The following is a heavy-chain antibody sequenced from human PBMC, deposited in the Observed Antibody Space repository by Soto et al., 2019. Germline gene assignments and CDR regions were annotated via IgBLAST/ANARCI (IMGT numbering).Heavy chain of an antibody. Sequence: SETLSLTCTVSGSSINSSGYYWGWIRQPPGKGLEWIGSMFYGVSTYYNPSLKSRVTVSVDTSKNQFSLNLRSVTAADTAVYYCARVISSRDEYFDYWGQGTVVTVSS. CDR3: ARVISSRDEYFDY. CDR1: GSSINSSGYY. V-gene: IGHV4-39*07. D-gene: IGHD2-2*01. J-gene: IGHJ4*02. CDR2: MFYGVST.